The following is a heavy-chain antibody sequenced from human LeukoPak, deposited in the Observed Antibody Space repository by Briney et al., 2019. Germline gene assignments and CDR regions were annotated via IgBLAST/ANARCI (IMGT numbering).Heavy chain of an antibody. CDR2: IYSGGGT. V-gene: IGHV3-66*01. CDR3: ARCFDI. J-gene: IGHJ3*02. CDR1: GFTVSSDY. Sequence: GGSLRLSCVASGFTVSSDYMTWVRQAPGKGLEWVSLIYSGGGTYYADSVQGRFTISRDDSKNTVYLQMDTLRVEDTAVYYCARCFDIWGQGTMVTVSS.